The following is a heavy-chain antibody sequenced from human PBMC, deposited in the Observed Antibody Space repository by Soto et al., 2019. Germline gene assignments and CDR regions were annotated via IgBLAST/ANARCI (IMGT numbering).Heavy chain of an antibody. CDR2: IYYSGST. J-gene: IGHJ6*02. Sequence: QVHLQESGPGLVKPSQTLSLTCTVSGGSISSGGYYWSWIRQHPGKGLEWIGYIYYSGSTYYNPSLKSRVTISVDTSKNQFSLKLSSVTAADTAVYYCARRMVRGVIAPSYGMDVWGQGTTVTVSS. CDR3: ARRMVRGVIAPSYGMDV. CDR1: GGSISSGGYY. D-gene: IGHD3-10*01. V-gene: IGHV4-31*03.